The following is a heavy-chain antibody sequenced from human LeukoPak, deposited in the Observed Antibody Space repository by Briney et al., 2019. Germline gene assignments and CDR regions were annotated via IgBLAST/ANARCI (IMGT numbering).Heavy chain of an antibody. CDR2: ISGSGGST. CDR3: AKDDAPRIAVARRGFDY. D-gene: IGHD6-19*01. CDR1: GFTFSSYA. J-gene: IGHJ4*02. Sequence: GGSLRLSCAASGFTFSSYAMSWVRQAPGKGLEWVSAISGSGGSTYYADSVKGRFTISRDNSKNTLYLQMNSLRAEDTAVYYCAKDDAPRIAVARRGFDYWGQGTLVTVSS. V-gene: IGHV3-23*01.